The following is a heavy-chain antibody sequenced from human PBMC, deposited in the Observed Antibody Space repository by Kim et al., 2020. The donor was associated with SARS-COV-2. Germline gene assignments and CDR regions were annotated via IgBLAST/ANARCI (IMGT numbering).Heavy chain of an antibody. CDR3: ARHRWTSFDY. Sequence: SQTLSLTCVISGDTVSSNSAAGDWIRQSPSRGLEWLGRTYFRGEWYSDYAVSVKSRIVVKADTSKNQFSLQLSSVTPEDTAVYYCARHRWTSFDYWGQGTPVTVS. D-gene: IGHD3-16*02. CDR2: TYFRGEWYS. CDR1: GDTVSSNSAA. V-gene: IGHV6-1*01. J-gene: IGHJ4*02.